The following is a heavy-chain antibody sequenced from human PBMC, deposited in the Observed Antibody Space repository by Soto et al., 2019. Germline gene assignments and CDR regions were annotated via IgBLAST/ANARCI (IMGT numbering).Heavy chain of an antibody. J-gene: IGHJ4*02. CDR3: AKEVGEEVPDATPGDY. D-gene: IGHD2-2*01. Sequence: QVQLVESGGGVVQPGRSLRLSCAASGFTFSSYGMHWVRQAPGKGLEWVAVISYDGSNKYYADSVTGRITISRDNCKYTLYPQMNSLRAGNTAVYYCAKEVGEEVPDATPGDYWGQGTLVTVSS. V-gene: IGHV3-30*18. CDR2: ISYDGSNK. CDR1: GFTFSSYG.